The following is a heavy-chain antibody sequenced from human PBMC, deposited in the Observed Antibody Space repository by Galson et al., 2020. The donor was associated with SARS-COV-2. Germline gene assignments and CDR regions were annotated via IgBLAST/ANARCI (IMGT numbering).Heavy chain of an antibody. D-gene: IGHD3-10*01. CDR3: ARVPAGGY. Sequence: ASETLSLTCTVSGGSISSSSYYWGWIRQPPGKGLEWIGSIYYSGSTYYNPSLKSRVTISVDTSKNQFSLKLSSVTAADTAVYYCARVPAGGYWGQGTLVTVSS. CDR1: GGSISSSSYY. CDR2: IYYSGST. V-gene: IGHV4-39*07. J-gene: IGHJ4*02.